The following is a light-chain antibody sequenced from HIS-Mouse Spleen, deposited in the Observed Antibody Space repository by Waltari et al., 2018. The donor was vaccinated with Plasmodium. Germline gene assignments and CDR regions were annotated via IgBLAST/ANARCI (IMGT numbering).Light chain of an antibody. CDR1: QSVSSY. Sequence: DIVLTQSPATLSLSPGERATLSCRASQSVSSYLAWYQQKPGQAPRLLIYDAANRATGIPARVSGGGSGTDFALTISRLEPEDFAVYGCEQRSNWPLTFGGGTKVEIK. CDR3: EQRSNWPLT. V-gene: IGKV3-11*01. CDR2: DAA. J-gene: IGKJ4*01.